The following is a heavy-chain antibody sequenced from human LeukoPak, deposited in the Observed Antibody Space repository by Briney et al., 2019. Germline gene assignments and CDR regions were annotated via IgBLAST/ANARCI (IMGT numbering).Heavy chain of an antibody. CDR2: ISYDGSNK. CDR3: AKDHHSSGWYSHYYYYYMDV. CDR1: GFTFSSYG. J-gene: IGHJ6*03. D-gene: IGHD6-19*01. V-gene: IGHV3-30*18. Sequence: GGSLRLSCAASGFTFSSYGMHWVRQAPGKGLEWVAVISYDGSNKYYADSVKGRFTISRDNSKNTLYLQMNSLRAEDTAVYYCAKDHHSSGWYSHYYYYYMDVWGKGTTVTVSS.